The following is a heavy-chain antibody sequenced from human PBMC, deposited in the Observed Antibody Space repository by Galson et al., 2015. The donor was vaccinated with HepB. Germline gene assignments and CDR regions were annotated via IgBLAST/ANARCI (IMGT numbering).Heavy chain of an antibody. CDR3: AKDSSSWYVGAFDI. CDR1: GFTFDDYA. D-gene: IGHD6-13*01. Sequence: SLRLSCAASGFTFDDYAMHWVRQAPGKGLEWVSGISWNSGSIGYADSVKGRFTISRDNAKNSLYLQMNSLRAEDTALYYCAKDSSSWYVGAFDIWGQGTMVTVSS. J-gene: IGHJ3*02. CDR2: ISWNSGSI. V-gene: IGHV3-9*01.